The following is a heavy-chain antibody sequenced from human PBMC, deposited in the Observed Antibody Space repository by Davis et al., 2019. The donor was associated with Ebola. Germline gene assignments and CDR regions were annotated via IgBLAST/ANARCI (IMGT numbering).Heavy chain of an antibody. V-gene: IGHV3-30*18. D-gene: IGHD3-10*01. CDR1: GFTFNTYG. CDR3: AKGVTMVRGDLFDY. J-gene: IGHJ4*02. Sequence: GGSLRLSCAASGFTFNTYGMHWVRQAPGKGLEWVAAIPSDGTKKYYADSVKGRFTISRDNSEKTLYLQMNSLRAEDTAVYYCAKGVTMVRGDLFDYWGQGTLVTVSS. CDR2: IPSDGTKK.